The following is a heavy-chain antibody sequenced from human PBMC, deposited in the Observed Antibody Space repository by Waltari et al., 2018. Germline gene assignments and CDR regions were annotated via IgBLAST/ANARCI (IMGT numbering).Heavy chain of an antibody. Sequence: QVQLQESGPGLVKPSQTLSLTCTVSGGSISSGSYYWSWIRQPAGKGLEWIGRIYTSGSTNYNPSLKSRVTISVDTSKNQFSLKLSSVTAADTAVYYCAREGLVSGGMDVWCQGTTVTVSS. CDR1: GGSISSGSYY. CDR2: IYTSGST. CDR3: AREGLVSGGMDV. D-gene: IGHD6-19*01. J-gene: IGHJ6*02. V-gene: IGHV4-61*02.